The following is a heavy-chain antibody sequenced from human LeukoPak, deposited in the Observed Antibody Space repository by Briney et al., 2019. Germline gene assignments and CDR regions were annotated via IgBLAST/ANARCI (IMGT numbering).Heavy chain of an antibody. Sequence: GGSLRLSCAASGFTFSSYWMHWVRQAPGKGLVWVSRINTDGSSTNYGDSVKGRFTISRDSAKNTLYLQMNSLRAEDTAVYYCARTWLDFDYWGQGTLVTVSS. D-gene: IGHD3-9*01. CDR3: ARTWLDFDY. V-gene: IGHV3-74*01. J-gene: IGHJ4*02. CDR2: INTDGSST. CDR1: GFTFSSYW.